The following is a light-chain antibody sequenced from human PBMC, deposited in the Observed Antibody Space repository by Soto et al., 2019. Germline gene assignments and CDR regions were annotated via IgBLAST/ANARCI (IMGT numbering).Light chain of an antibody. CDR3: QQYAESPST. CDR2: GAS. V-gene: IGKV3-20*01. J-gene: IGKJ5*01. Sequence: EIVLTQSPGTLSLSPGERATLSCRASQSVSSTYLIWYQQKPGQAPRLLIYGASSRATGVPDRFSGGGSGTDFTLTISRLEPEDVAVFYCQQYAESPSTFGQGTRLEIK. CDR1: QSVSSTY.